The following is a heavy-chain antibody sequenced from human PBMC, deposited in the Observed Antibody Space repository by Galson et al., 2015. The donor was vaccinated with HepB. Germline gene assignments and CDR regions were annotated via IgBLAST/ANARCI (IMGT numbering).Heavy chain of an antibody. CDR3: ARDSKGAGYDFWSGYYTDAFDI. J-gene: IGHJ3*02. CDR2: ISSNGGST. D-gene: IGHD3-3*01. V-gene: IGHV3-64*04. CDR1: GFTFSSYA. Sequence: SLRLSCAASGFTFSSYAMHWVRQAPGKGLEYVSAISSNGGSTYYADSVKGRFTISRDNSKNTLYLQMNSLRAEDTAVYYCARDSKGAGYDFWSGYYTDAFDIWGQGTMVTVSS.